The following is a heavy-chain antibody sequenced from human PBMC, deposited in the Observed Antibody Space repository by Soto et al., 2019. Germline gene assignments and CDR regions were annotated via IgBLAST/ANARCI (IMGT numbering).Heavy chain of an antibody. CDR1: GYNFTSYA. CDR2: INAGNGNT. J-gene: IGHJ5*02. V-gene: IGHV1-3*01. Sequence: ASVKVSCKASGYNFTSYAMHWVRQAPGQRLEWMGWINAGNGNTKYSQKFQGRVTITRDTSASTAYMELSSLRSEDTAVYYCARSIAASDWFDPWGQGTLVTVSS. CDR3: ARSIAASDWFDP. D-gene: IGHD6-6*01.